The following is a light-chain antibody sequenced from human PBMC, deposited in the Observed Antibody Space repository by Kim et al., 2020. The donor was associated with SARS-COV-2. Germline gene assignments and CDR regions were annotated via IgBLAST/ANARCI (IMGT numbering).Light chain of an antibody. CDR2: EVS. V-gene: IGLV2-8*01. J-gene: IGLJ1*01. CDR3: SSYAGTSNYV. CDR1: SSDVGGYNY. Sequence: QSVLTQPPSASGSPGQSVTISCTGTSSDVGGYNYVSWYQQHPGKVPKVMIYEVSKRPSGVPDRFSGSKSGNTASLTVSGLQAEDEADYYCSSYAGTSNYVFGTGTKVTVL.